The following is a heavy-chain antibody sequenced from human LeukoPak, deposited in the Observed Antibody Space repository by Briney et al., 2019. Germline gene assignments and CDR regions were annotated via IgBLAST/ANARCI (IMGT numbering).Heavy chain of an antibody. V-gene: IGHV4-59*08. Sequence: SETLSLTCTVSGGSISSYYWSWIRQPPGKGLEWIGYIYYSGSTYYNPSLKSRVTISVDTSKNQFSLKLSSVTAADTAVYYCARVTGDFWSGYYTLEYWGQGTLVTVSS. CDR2: IYYSGST. CDR1: GGSISSYY. J-gene: IGHJ4*02. D-gene: IGHD3-3*01. CDR3: ARVTGDFWSGYYTLEY.